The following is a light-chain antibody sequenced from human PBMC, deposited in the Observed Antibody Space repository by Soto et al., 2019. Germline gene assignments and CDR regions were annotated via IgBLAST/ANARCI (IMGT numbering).Light chain of an antibody. V-gene: IGLV1-40*01. CDR2: GNS. J-gene: IGLJ1*01. Sequence: SVLTQPPSVSGAPGQRDRISSTGGTSNSGAGNDGHWYQQLPGSAPKHLIYGNSNRPSGVPDRFSASKSGTSASLAITGLQAEDEADYYCQSYDSSLSGLVFGTGTKLTVL. CDR1: TSNSGAGND. CDR3: QSYDSSLSGLV.